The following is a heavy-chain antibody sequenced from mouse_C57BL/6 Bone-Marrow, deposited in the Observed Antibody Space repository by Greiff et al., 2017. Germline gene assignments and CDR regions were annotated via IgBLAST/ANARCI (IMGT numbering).Heavy chain of an antibody. V-gene: IGHV1-64*01. CDR2: IHPNSGST. D-gene: IGHD2-4*01. CDR1: GYTFTSYW. CDR3: ARHDYDGAWFAY. J-gene: IGHJ3*01. Sequence: QVQLQQPGAELVKPGASVKLSCKASGYTFTSYWMHWVKQRPGQGLEWIGMIHPNSGSTNYNEKFKSKATLTVDKSSSTAYMQLSSLTSEDSAVYYGARHDYDGAWFAYWGQGTLVTVSA.